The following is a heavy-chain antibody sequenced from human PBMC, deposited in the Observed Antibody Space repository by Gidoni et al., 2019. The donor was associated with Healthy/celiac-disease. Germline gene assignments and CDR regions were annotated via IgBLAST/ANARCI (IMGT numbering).Heavy chain of an antibody. V-gene: IGHV3-48*03. CDR3: ARVNEYCGGDCYFDY. CDR2: ISSSGDIK. J-gene: IGHJ4*02. D-gene: IGHD2-21*02. CDR1: GFTFSSYE. Sequence: EVQLVESGGGLVQPGGSLRLVCAASGFTFSSYEMNWVRQAPGKGLEWVSYISSSGDIKYYEDSVKGRFTISRDNAKNSLYLQMNSLRAEDTAVYYCARVNEYCGGDCYFDYWGQGTLVSVSS.